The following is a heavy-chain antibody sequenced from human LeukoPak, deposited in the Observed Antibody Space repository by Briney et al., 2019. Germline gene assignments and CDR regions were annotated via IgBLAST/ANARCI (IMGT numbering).Heavy chain of an antibody. Sequence: GGSLRLSCAASGFTFSSYSMNWVRQAPGKGLEWVSSISSSSSYIYYADSVKGRFTISRDNAKNSLYLQMNSLRAEDTAVYYCARDLYCSNTSCPYDYWGQGTLVTVSS. CDR3: ARDLYCSNTSCPYDY. CDR2: ISSSSSYI. D-gene: IGHD2-2*01. J-gene: IGHJ4*02. CDR1: GFTFSSYS. V-gene: IGHV3-21*01.